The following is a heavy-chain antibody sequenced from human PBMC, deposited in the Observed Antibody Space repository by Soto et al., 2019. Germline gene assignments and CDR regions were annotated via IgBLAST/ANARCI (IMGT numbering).Heavy chain of an antibody. CDR1: GFTFSSYA. CDR2: ISGSGGST. D-gene: IGHD3-3*01. J-gene: IGHJ4*02. Sequence: GGSLRLSCAASGFTFSSYAMSWVRQAPGKGLEWVSAISGSGGSTYYADSVKGRFTISRDNSKNTLYLQMNSLRAEDTAVYYCAKDPRSVGDFWSGYPFDYWGQGTLVTVSS. CDR3: AKDPRSVGDFWSGYPFDY. V-gene: IGHV3-23*01.